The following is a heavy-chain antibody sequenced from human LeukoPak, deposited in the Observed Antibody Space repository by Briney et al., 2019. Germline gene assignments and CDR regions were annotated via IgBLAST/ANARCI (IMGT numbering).Heavy chain of an antibody. CDR1: GFTFSSYW. V-gene: IGHV3-7*01. Sequence: GGSLRLSCAASGFTFSSYWRSWVRQAPGKGLEWVANIKQDGSEKYYVDSVKGRFTISRDNAKNSLYLQMNSLRAEDTAVYYCARDWYCSSTSCSPDAFDIWGQGTMVTVSS. CDR3: ARDWYCSSTSCSPDAFDI. CDR2: IKQDGSEK. J-gene: IGHJ3*02. D-gene: IGHD2-2*01.